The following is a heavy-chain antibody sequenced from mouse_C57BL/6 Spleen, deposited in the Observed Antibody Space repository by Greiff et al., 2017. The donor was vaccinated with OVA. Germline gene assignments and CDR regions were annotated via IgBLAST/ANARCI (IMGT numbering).Heavy chain of an antibody. CDR3: ARGRGLYYGSSYFDY. CDR1: GFTFSDYY. J-gene: IGHJ2*01. D-gene: IGHD1-1*01. Sequence: DVKLVESEGGLVQPGSSMKLSCTASGFTFSDYYMAWVRQVPEKGLEWVANINYDGSSTYYLDSLKSRFIISRDNAKNILYLQMSSLKSEDTATYYCARGRGLYYGSSYFDYWGQGTTLTVSS. V-gene: IGHV5-16*01. CDR2: INYDGSST.